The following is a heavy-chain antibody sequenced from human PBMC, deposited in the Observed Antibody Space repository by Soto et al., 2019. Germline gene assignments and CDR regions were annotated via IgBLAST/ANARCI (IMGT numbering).Heavy chain of an antibody. V-gene: IGHV3-48*03. CDR3: ARTYGDYPLYYDYYGMDV. J-gene: IGHJ6*02. CDR1: GFTFSSYE. D-gene: IGHD4-17*01. Sequence: EVQLVESGGGLVQPGGSLRLSCAASGFTFSSYEMNWVRQAPGKGLEWVSYISSSGSTIYYADSVKGRFTISRDNAKNSLYLQMNSLRAEDTAVYYCARTYGDYPLYYDYYGMDVWGQGTTVTVAS. CDR2: ISSSGSTI.